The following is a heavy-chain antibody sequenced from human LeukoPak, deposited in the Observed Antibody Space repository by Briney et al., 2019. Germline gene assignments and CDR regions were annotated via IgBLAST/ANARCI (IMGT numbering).Heavy chain of an antibody. CDR3: AREDIVVVVAAIDAFDI. Sequence: GGSLRLSCAASGFTFSSYSKNWVRQAPGKGLEWVSSISSSSSYIYYADSVKGRFTISRDNAKNSLYLQMNSLRAEDTAVYYCAREDIVVVVAAIDAFDIWGQGTMVTVSS. D-gene: IGHD2-15*01. CDR1: GFTFSSYS. CDR2: ISSSSSYI. J-gene: IGHJ3*02. V-gene: IGHV3-21*01.